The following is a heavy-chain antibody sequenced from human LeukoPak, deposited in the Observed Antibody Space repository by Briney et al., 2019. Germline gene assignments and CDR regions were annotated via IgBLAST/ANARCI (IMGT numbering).Heavy chain of an antibody. D-gene: IGHD6-13*01. J-gene: IGHJ3*01. V-gene: IGHV4-30-2*01. CDR3: ARGIAAAGTSAFDV. CDR1: GDSISSGGYS. Sequence: SVILSLTCAVSGDSISSGGYSWSWIRQPPGKGLEWIGYIYHSGSTYYNPSLTSRVTISVDRSKNQFSLRLSSVTAADTAVYYCARGIAAAGTSAFDVWGQGTMVTVSS. CDR2: IYHSGST.